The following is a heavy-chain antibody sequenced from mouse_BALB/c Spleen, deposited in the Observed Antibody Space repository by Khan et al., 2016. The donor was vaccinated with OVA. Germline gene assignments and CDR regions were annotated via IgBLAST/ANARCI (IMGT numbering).Heavy chain of an antibody. J-gene: IGHJ2*01. Sequence: QVQLKESGPGLVAPSQSLSITCTVSGFSLTSYGIHWVRQPPGKGLELLGIIWAGGSTNYNSALMSRLSISKDNSRSQVFLKMNSLQTDDTAMYFCSRNRESDYFDYWGQGTTLTVSS. CDR3: SRNRESDYFDY. CDR1: GFSLTSYG. CDR2: IWAGGST. V-gene: IGHV2-9*02.